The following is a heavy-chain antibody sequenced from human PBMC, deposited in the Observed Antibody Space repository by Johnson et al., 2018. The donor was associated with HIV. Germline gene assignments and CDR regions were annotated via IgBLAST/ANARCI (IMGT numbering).Heavy chain of an antibody. CDR1: GFTFSSYG. CDR3: ARASSIAARGADAFDI. J-gene: IGHJ3*02. CDR2: IRYDGSNK. Sequence: QMLLVESGGGLVKPGGSLRLSCAASGFTFSSYGMHWVRQAPGKGLEWVAFIRYDGSNKYYADSVKGRFTISRDNSKNTLYLQMTSLRAEDTAVYYCARASSIAARGADAFDIWGQGTMVTVSS. D-gene: IGHD6-6*01. V-gene: IGHV3-30*02.